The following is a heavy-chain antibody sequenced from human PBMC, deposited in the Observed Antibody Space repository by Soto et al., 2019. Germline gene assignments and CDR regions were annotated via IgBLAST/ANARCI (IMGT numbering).Heavy chain of an antibody. Sequence: QVQLVESGGGVVQPGRSLRLSCAASGFTFSSYGMHWVRQAPGKGLEWVAVISYDGSNKYYADSVKGRFTISRDNSKNARXXXMXXLRGEDTAVYYCAKEGGYYGSGSYSVGENYYGMDVWGQGTTVTVSS. CDR3: AKEGGYYGSGSYSVGENYYGMDV. J-gene: IGHJ6*02. CDR2: ISYDGSNK. CDR1: GFTFSSYG. D-gene: IGHD3-10*01. V-gene: IGHV3-30*18.